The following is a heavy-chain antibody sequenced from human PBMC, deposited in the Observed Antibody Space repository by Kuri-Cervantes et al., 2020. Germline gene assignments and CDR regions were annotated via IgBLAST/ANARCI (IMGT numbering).Heavy chain of an antibody. CDR1: GGSISSSSYY. CDR3: ARDHSNYYDSSGYYSSLGMDV. CDR2: TYYSGST. D-gene: IGHD3-22*01. J-gene: IGHJ6*02. V-gene: IGHV4-39*07. Sequence: GSLRLSCAVSGGSISSSSYYWGWIRQPPGKGLEWIGSTYYSGSTYYNPSLKSRVTISVDASKNQFSLRLSSVTAADTAVYYCARDHSNYYDSSGYYSSLGMDVWGQGTTVTVSS.